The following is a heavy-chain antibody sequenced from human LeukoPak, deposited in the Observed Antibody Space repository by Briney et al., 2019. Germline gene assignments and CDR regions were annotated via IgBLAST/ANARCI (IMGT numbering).Heavy chain of an antibody. Sequence: SVKVSCKASGGTFSSYAISWVRQAPGQGLEWMGGIIPIFGTANYAQKFQGRVTITTDESTSTAYMELSSLRSEDTAVYYCASTITGTTGRAFDIWGQGTMVTVSS. CDR2: IIPIFGTA. CDR3: ASTITGTTGRAFDI. D-gene: IGHD1-20*01. J-gene: IGHJ3*02. V-gene: IGHV1-69*05. CDR1: GGTFSSYA.